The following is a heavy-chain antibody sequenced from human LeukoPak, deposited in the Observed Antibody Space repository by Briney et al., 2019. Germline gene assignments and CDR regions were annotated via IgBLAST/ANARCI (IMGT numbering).Heavy chain of an antibody. CDR1: GFTFSTYG. J-gene: IGHJ4*02. Sequence: GGSLRLSCAASGFTFSTYGMHWVRQAPGKGLEWVAFIRFDGINKYYADSVKGRFTISRDNSKSTLYLQMSSLRAEDTAVYYCARQIVGVRTFDSWGQGTLVTVSS. CDR3: ARQIVGVRTFDS. D-gene: IGHD1-26*01. CDR2: IRFDGINK. V-gene: IGHV3-30*02.